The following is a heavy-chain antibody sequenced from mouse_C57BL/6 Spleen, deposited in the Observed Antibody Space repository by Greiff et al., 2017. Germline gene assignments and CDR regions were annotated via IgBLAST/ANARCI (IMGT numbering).Heavy chain of an antibody. CDR3: ARAMVVHWYVDV. V-gene: IGHV14-2*01. D-gene: IGHD1-1*01. CDR1: GFNIKDYY. Sequence: VQLQQSGAELVKPGASVKLSCTASGFNIKDYYMHWVKQRPEQGLEWIGRIDPEDGDTKYAPKFQGKATITADTSSNTAYLQLSSLTSEDTAVYYCARAMVVHWYVDVWGTGTTVTVSS. CDR2: IDPEDGDT. J-gene: IGHJ1*03.